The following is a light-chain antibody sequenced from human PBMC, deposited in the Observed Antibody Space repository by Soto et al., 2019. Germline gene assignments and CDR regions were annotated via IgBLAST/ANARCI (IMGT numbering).Light chain of an antibody. CDR1: QSISSY. CDR2: AAS. CDR3: QQYYSYPQ. V-gene: IGKV1-8*01. Sequence: AIRMTQSPSSLSASTGDRVTITCRASQSISSYLAWYQQKPGKAPKLLIYAASTLQSGVPSRFSGSGSGTDFTLTISCLQSEDFATYYCQQYYSYPQFGQGTKV. J-gene: IGKJ1*01.